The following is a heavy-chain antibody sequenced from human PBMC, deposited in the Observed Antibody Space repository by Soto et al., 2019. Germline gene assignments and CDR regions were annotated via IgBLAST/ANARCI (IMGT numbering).Heavy chain of an antibody. J-gene: IGHJ2*01. D-gene: IGHD3-16*01. V-gene: IGHV2-5*02. CDR2: IYWDDDK. CDR3: VRTRRWGGWYFDL. Sequence: QITLKESGPTVVKSTQTLTLTCTFSGFSFSTSGVGVSWIRQPPGKALEWLALIYWDDDKSYNPSVMNSFTITKDTSKTQVTLTLTNVDPVDTATYFCVRTRRWGGWYFDLWGRGTLVTVSS. CDR1: GFSFSTSGVG.